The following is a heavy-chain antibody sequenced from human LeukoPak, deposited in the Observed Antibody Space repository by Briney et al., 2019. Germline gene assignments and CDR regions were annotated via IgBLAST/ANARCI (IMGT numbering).Heavy chain of an antibody. J-gene: IGHJ5*02. V-gene: IGHV1-46*01. Sequence: ASVKVSCKASGYTFTSYYMHWVRQAPGQGLEWMGIINPSGGSTSYAQKFQGRVTMTRDTSTSTVYMELSSLRSEDTAVYYCARGHTAVAAVLDNWFDPWGQGTLVTVSS. D-gene: IGHD6-19*01. CDR1: GYTFTSYY. CDR2: INPSGGST. CDR3: ARGHTAVAAVLDNWFDP.